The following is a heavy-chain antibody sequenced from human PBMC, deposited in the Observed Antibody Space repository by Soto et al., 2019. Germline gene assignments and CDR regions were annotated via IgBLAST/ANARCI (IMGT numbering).Heavy chain of an antibody. J-gene: IGHJ6*03. D-gene: IGHD3-3*01. V-gene: IGHV4-34*01. CDR1: GGSFSGYY. Sequence: PSETLSLTCAVYGGSFSGYYWSWIRQPPGKGLEWIGEINHSGSTNYNPSLKSRVTISVDTSKNQFSLKLSSVTAADTAVYYCARGYPRFFGGTQTHYYYYYMDVWGKGTTVTVSS. CDR2: INHSGST. CDR3: ARGYPRFFGGTQTHYYYYYMDV.